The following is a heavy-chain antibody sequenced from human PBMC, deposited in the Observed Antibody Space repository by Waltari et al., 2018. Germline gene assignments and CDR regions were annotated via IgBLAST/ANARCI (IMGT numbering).Heavy chain of an antibody. J-gene: IGHJ5*02. D-gene: IGHD3-16*01. Sequence: QVQLVQSGAEVKEPGASVRVSCKSYGSTFTNDDINWVRQANGQGLEWMGWMKPPRENTGYAQKVQGRVIMTRDTSLTTAYMELSSLRFDDTAIYYCATARVERRRGSWFDPWGQGTLVTVSS. V-gene: IGHV1-8*01. CDR2: MKPPRENT. CDR1: GSTFTNDD. CDR3: ATARVERRRGSWFDP.